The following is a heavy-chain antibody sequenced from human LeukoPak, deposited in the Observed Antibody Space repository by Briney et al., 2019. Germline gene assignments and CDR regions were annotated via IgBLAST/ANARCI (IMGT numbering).Heavy chain of an antibody. V-gene: IGHV3-21*01. CDR2: ISSSSSYI. Sequence: PGGSLRLSCAASGFTFSSYSMNWVRQAPGKGLEWVSSISSSSSYIYYADSVKGRFTISRDNAKNSLYLQMNSLRTEDTAVYYCARDWASYSSGWHGVISDYWGQGTLVTVSS. J-gene: IGHJ4*02. D-gene: IGHD6-19*01. CDR1: GFTFSSYS. CDR3: ARDWASYSSGWHGVISDY.